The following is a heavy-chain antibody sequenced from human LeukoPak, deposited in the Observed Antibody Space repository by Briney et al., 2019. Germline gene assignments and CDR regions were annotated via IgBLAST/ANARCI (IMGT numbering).Heavy chain of an antibody. V-gene: IGHV3-23*01. Sequence: GGSLRLSSAASGFIFGSYGMSWVRQAPGKGLEWVSVISGSGGSTYYADSVKGRFTTSRDNTKNMLSLQINNLRAEDTAVYYCAKPLGNINTVAVAFDFWGQGTLVTVSS. CDR2: ISGSGGST. CDR1: GFIFGSYG. J-gene: IGHJ4*02. D-gene: IGHD6-19*01. CDR3: AKPLGNINTVAVAFDF.